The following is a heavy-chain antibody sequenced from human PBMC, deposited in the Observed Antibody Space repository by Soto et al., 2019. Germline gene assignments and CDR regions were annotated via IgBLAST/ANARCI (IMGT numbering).Heavy chain of an antibody. CDR1: GGSISSGGYS. D-gene: IGHD2-21*01. Sequence: SETLSLTCAVSGGSISSGGYSWSWIRQPPGKGLEWIGYIYHSGSTYYNPSLKSRVTISVDRSKNQFSLKLSSVTAADTAVYYCASGDCGGDCFDYWGQGTLVTVSS. J-gene: IGHJ4*02. CDR2: IYHSGST. V-gene: IGHV4-30-2*01. CDR3: ASGDCGGDCFDY.